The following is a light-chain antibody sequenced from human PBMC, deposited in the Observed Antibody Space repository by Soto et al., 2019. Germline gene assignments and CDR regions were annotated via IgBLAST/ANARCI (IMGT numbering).Light chain of an antibody. J-gene: IGKJ3*01. CDR2: AAS. V-gene: IGKV1-27*01. CDR3: QKYTRAPFT. CDR1: QGIDTY. Sequence: DIQMTPSPSSLSASVGDRVTVTCRASQGIDTYLAWYQQKPGQVPKLLIYAASTLQSGVPSRFSGSGSGTDFTLTISSLQPEDVATYFCQKYTRAPFTFGPGTKVDIK.